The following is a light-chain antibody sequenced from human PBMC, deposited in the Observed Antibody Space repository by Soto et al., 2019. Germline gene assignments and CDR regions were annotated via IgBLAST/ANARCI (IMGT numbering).Light chain of an antibody. J-gene: IGKJ1*01. Sequence: DIQMTQSPSSLSASVGDRVTITCRASQGISNYLAWYQQQPGKVPKLLIYVASTLQSGVPSRFRGSGSGTDFTLTISSLQPEDVATYYCRKYNSAPWTFGQGTKVDI. CDR1: QGISNY. CDR3: RKYNSAPWT. CDR2: VAS. V-gene: IGKV1-27*01.